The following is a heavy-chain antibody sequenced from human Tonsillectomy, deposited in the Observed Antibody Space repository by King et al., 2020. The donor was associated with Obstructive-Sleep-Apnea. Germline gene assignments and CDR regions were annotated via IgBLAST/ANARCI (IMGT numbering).Heavy chain of an antibody. D-gene: IGHD1-26*01. Sequence: QLVQSGPEVKKPGDSLRISCKGSGYTFTTYWISWVRQMPGKGLEWMGRIGPSVSYTKYSPPFEGHVTISVDKSITTAYLQGSSLKASDTAMYFCATSNVGSFNYWGQGTLVTVSP. CDR3: ATSNVGSFNY. CDR1: GYTFTTYW. CDR2: IGPSVSYT. V-gene: IGHV5-10-1*01. J-gene: IGHJ4*02.